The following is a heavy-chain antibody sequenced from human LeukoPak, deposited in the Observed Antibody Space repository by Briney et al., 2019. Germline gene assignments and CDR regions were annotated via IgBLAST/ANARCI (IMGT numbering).Heavy chain of an antibody. V-gene: IGHV3-30*02. Sequence: GGSLRLSCAASGFTFSSYAIHWVRQAPGKGLEWVAFIRYDGTNKYYADSVKGRFTISRDNSKNTLYLQMNSLRAGDTAVYYCARGAYYNILTGFKSRILGFDYWGRGTLVTVSS. J-gene: IGHJ4*02. D-gene: IGHD3-9*01. CDR1: GFTFSSYA. CDR3: ARGAYYNILTGFKSRILGFDY. CDR2: IRYDGTNK.